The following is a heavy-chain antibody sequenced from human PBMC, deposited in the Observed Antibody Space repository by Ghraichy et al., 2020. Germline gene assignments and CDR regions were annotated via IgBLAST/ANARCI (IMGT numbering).Heavy chain of an antibody. D-gene: IGHD3-22*01. V-gene: IGHV4-39*01. CDR2: VSNTGTT. CDR1: GGSIRDIHSSWGTTYY. Sequence: SETLSLTCLVSGGSIRDIHSSWGTTYYWAWIRQSPGKGLEWIATVSNTGTTYYNPSLKSRVTISVDTSKTQFSLKVKSISAADTALYYCARLRGGDSRGYYYDFDTWGQGTLVTISS. J-gene: IGHJ4*02. CDR3: ARLRGGDSRGYYYDFDT.